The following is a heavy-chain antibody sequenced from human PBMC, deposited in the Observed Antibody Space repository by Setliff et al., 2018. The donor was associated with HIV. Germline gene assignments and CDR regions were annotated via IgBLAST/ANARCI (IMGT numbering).Heavy chain of an antibody. Sequence: SETLSLTCTVSGGPISRYYWSWIRQPPGKGLEWIGYIYYSGSTNYNPSLKSRVTISVDTSKNQFSLKLTSVTAADTAVYYCARGPSLQTTLFDYWGQGTLVTVSS. J-gene: IGHJ4*02. CDR2: IYYSGST. V-gene: IGHV4-59*01. CDR3: ARGPSLQTTLFDY. CDR1: GGPISRYY.